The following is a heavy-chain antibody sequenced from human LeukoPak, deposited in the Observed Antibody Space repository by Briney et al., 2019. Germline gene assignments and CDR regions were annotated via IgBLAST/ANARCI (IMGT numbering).Heavy chain of an antibody. Sequence: GGSLRLSCSASGFTFSSYAMHWVRQAPGKGLEYVSAISSNGGSTYYADSVKGRFTISRDNSKNTLYLQMSSLRAEDTAVYYCARDPDFWSGYSGGRFDYWGQGTLVTVSS. CDR3: ARDPDFWSGYSGGRFDY. CDR1: GFTFSSYA. D-gene: IGHD3-3*01. CDR2: ISSNGGST. J-gene: IGHJ4*02. V-gene: IGHV3-64D*06.